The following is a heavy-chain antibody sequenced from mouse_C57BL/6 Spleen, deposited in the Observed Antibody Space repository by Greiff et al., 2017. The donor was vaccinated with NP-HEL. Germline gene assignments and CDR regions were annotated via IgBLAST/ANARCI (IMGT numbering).Heavy chain of an antibody. CDR2: IDPSDSYT. V-gene: IGHV1-59*01. J-gene: IGHJ2*01. CDR1: GYTFTSYW. Sequence: LQQPGAELVRPGTSVKLSCKASGYTFTSYWMHWVKQRPGQGLEWIGVIDPSDSYTNYNQKFKGKATLTVDTSSSTAYMQLSSLTSEDSAVYYCARVGGYWGQGTTLTVSS. D-gene: IGHD1-1*02. CDR3: ARVGGY.